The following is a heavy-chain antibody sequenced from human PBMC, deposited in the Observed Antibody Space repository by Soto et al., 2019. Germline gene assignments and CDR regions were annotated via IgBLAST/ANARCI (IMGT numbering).Heavy chain of an antibody. CDR2: ISYDGSNK. CDR3: ARADYLGQLLYYYYYGMDV. V-gene: IGHV3-30-3*01. CDR1: GLTFCSYA. Sequence: GGSLRLSCAASGLTFCSYAMHWVRQAPGKGLEWVAVISYDGSNKYYADSVKGRFTISRDNSKNTLYLQMNSLRAEDTAVYYCARADYLGQLLYYYYYGMDVWGQGTTVTVSS. J-gene: IGHJ6*02. D-gene: IGHD2-2*01.